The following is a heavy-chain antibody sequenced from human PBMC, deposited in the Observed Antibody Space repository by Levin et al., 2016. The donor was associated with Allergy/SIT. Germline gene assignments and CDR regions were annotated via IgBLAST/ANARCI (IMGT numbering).Heavy chain of an antibody. Sequence: SVKVSCKASGGTFSSYSITWVRQTPGQGLEWMGRIIPILDVANFAQKFQDRVTLTADRSTSTAYMEMSSLRSDDTAVYYCARWEVRAVDDSLFDYWGQGTLVTVSS. CDR3: ARWEVRAVDDSLFDY. J-gene: IGHJ4*02. CDR1: GGTFSSYS. D-gene: IGHD3-10*01. CDR2: IIPILDVA. V-gene: IGHV1-69*02.